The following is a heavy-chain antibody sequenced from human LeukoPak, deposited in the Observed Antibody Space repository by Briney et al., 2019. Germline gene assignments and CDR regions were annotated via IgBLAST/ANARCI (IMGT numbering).Heavy chain of an antibody. CDR3: ATDSHYAFDF. J-gene: IGHJ4*02. D-gene: IGHD4-17*01. CDR2: VRPGDSAR. Sequence: GGSLRLSCAASGFTFRSYGMHWVRQAPGKGLEWVSNVRPGDSARSYADSVRGRFTISRDDAKNSLYLQMNSLRDEDTAVYYCATDSHYAFDFWGLGTLVTVS. V-gene: IGHV3-48*02. CDR1: GFTFRSYG.